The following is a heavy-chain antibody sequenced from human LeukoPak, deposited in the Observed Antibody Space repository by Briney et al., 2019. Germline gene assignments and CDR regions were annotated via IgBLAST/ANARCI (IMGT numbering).Heavy chain of an antibody. CDR1: GFTFSSYS. CDR2: IISSSSTI. V-gene: IGHV3-48*02. J-gene: IGHJ4*02. Sequence: AGGSLRLSCAASGFTFSSYSMNWVRQAPGKGREWVSYIISSSSTIYYADPVKGRFTISRDNAKNSLYLQMNSLRDEDTAVYYCARRAPYSYEWSTLDYWGEGTLVTVSS. CDR3: ARRAPYSYEWSTLDY. D-gene: IGHD5-18*01.